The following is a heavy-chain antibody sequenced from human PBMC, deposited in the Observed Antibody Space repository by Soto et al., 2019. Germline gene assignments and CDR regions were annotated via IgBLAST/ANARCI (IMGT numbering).Heavy chain of an antibody. CDR2: ISSSSSYI. CDR1: GFTFSSYS. V-gene: IGHV3-21*01. Sequence: GGSLRLSCAASGFTFSSYSMNWVRQAPGKGLEWVSSISSSSSYIYYADSVKGRFTISRDNAKNSLYLQMNSLRAEDTAVYYCARDQSAMDTGYGMDVWGQGTAVTVSS. D-gene: IGHD5-18*01. J-gene: IGHJ6*02. CDR3: ARDQSAMDTGYGMDV.